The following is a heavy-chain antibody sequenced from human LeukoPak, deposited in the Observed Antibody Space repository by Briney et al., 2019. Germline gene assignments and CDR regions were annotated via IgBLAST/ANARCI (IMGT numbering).Heavy chain of an antibody. V-gene: IGHV3-74*03. J-gene: IGHJ4*02. CDR2: ISSDGSST. CDR3: ARDQRVTGRPDIDY. CDR1: GFTFRNHW. Sequence: GGSLRLSCAASGFTFRNHWMHWVRQTPGKGLVWVSRISSDGSSTTYADSVKGRFTIPRDNAKNMLYLQMNNLRAEDTAMYYCARDQRVTGRPDIDYWGQGTLVIVSS. D-gene: IGHD6-6*01.